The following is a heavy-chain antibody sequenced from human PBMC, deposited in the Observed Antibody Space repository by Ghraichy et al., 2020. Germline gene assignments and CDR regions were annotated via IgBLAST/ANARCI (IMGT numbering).Heavy chain of an antibody. CDR2: INHSGST. J-gene: IGHJ6*02. D-gene: IGHD2-15*01. CDR1: GGSFSGYY. Sequence: SETLSLTCAVYGGSFSGYYWSWIRQPPGKGLEWIGEINHSGSTNYNQSLKSRVTISVDTSKNQFSLKLSSVTAADTAVYYCARGYVGYCSGGSCYRVSHYYYYGMDVWGQGTTVTGSS. V-gene: IGHV4-34*01. CDR3: ARGYVGYCSGGSCYRVSHYYYYGMDV.